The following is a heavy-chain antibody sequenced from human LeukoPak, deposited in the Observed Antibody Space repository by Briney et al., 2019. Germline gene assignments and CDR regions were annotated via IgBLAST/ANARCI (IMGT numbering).Heavy chain of an antibody. D-gene: IGHD3-10*01. J-gene: IGHJ6*03. CDR2: IYYSGST. CDR3: ARLASDYYGSGSYYYYMDV. V-gene: IGHV4-39*01. CDR1: GSSISSSSFY. Sequence: SETLSLTCTVSGSSISSSSFYWGWIRQPPGKGLEWIGSIYYSGSTYYNPSLKSRVTISVDTSKNQFSLKLSSVTAADTAVYYCARLASDYYGSGSYYYYMDVWGKGTTVTVSS.